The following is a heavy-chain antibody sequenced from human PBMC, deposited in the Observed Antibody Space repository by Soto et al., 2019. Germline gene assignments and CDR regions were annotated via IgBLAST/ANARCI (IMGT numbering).Heavy chain of an antibody. V-gene: IGHV4-34*01. CDR3: ARQDFVDTAMGYYFDY. Sequence: SETLSLTCDVYGGSFSGYIWTWIRQTPGKGLQWIGQINHSGSTYYNPSLKSRVTISVDTSKNQFSLKLSSVTAADTAAYYCARQDFVDTAMGYYFDYWGQGTLVTVSS. CDR2: INHSGST. J-gene: IGHJ4*02. D-gene: IGHD5-18*01. CDR1: GGSFSGYI.